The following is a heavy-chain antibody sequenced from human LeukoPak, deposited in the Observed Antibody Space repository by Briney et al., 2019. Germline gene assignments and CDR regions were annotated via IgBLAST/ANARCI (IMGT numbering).Heavy chain of an antibody. Sequence: GASVKVSCKASGYIFTNYAIHWVRQAPGQRLEWVGWINAGNGDTKYSQKFQGRVTMTTNTSINTAYMELSSLRSEDTAVYYCARPGAAAGFGYWGQGTLVTVSS. CDR3: ARPGAAAGFGY. CDR1: GYIFTNYA. J-gene: IGHJ4*02. CDR2: INAGNGDT. V-gene: IGHV1-3*01. D-gene: IGHD6-13*01.